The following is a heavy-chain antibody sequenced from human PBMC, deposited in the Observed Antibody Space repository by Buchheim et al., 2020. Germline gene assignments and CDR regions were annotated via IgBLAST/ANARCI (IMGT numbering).Heavy chain of an antibody. J-gene: IGHJ4*02. CDR1: GFTFSSYA. CDR3: AKDVVTMIVPGGYFEY. Sequence: EVQLVESGRGLVQPGGSLRLSCAASGFTFSSYAMSWVRQAPGKGLEWVSGLSGSGGSTYYADSVKGRFTISRDNSKNTLYLQMNSLRAEDTAIYYCAKDVVTMIVPGGYFEYWGQGTL. V-gene: IGHV3-23*04. CDR2: LSGSGGST. D-gene: IGHD3-22*01.